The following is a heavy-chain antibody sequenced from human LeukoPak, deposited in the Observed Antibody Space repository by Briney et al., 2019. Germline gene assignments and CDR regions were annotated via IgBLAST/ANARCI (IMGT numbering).Heavy chain of an antibody. Sequence: SETLSLTCTVSGGSISSYYWSWIRQPAGKGLEWIGRIYTSGSTTYNPSLKSRVTISVDTSKNQFSLKLSSVTAADTAVYYCAIGYRYGFDYWGQGTLVTVSS. D-gene: IGHD5-18*01. J-gene: IGHJ4*02. CDR2: IYTSGST. V-gene: IGHV4-4*07. CDR3: AIGYRYGFDY. CDR1: GGSISSYY.